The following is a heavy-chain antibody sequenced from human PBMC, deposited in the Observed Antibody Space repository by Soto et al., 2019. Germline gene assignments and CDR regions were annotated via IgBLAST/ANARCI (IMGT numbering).Heavy chain of an antibody. CDR1: GGTFSSYA. CDR3: ARDQGITKIVTWFAP. J-gene: IGHJ5*02. D-gene: IGHD3-22*01. Sequence: QVQLVQSGAEVKKPGSSVKVSCKASGGTFSSYAISWVRQAPGQGLEWMGGIIPIFGTANYAQKFQGRVTITADKSTSAAHMEMSSLGSEDTAVYYCARDQGITKIVTWFAPWGQGTLVIVSS. CDR2: IIPIFGTA. V-gene: IGHV1-69*06.